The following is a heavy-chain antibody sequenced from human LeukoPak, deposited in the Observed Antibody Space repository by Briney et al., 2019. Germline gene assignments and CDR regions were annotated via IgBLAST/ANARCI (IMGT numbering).Heavy chain of an antibody. CDR3: ARDGHGNFWRARRTYYMDV. Sequence: GGSLRLSCAASGFTFSSYSMNWVRQAPGKGLEWVSSISSSSSYIYYADSVKGRFTISRGNAKNSLYLQMNSLRAEDTAVYYCARDGHGNFWRARRTYYMDVWGKGTTVTVSS. CDR1: GFTFSSYS. V-gene: IGHV3-21*01. D-gene: IGHD3-3*01. CDR2: ISSSSSYI. J-gene: IGHJ6*03.